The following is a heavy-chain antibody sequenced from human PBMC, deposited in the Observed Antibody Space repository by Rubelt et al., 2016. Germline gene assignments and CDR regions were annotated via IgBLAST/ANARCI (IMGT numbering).Heavy chain of an antibody. D-gene: IGHD6-19*01. CDR1: SSYG. V-gene: IGHV3-30*03. J-gene: IGHJ5*02. CDR3: ARSIAVDIGGGFDP. CDR2: ISYDGSNK. Sequence: SSYGMHWVRQAPGKGLEWVAVISYDGSNKYYADSVKGRFTISRDNSKNTLYLQMNSLRAEDTAVYYCARSIAVDIGGGFDPWGQGTLVTVSS.